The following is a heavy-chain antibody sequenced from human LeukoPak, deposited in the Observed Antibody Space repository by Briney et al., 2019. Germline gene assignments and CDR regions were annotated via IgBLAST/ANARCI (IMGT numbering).Heavy chain of an antibody. D-gene: IGHD3-3*01. J-gene: IGHJ4*02. CDR1: GGSFSGYY. CDR2: INHSGST. Sequence: SETLSLTCAVYGGSFSGYYWSWIRQPPGKGLEWIGEINHSGSTNYNPSLKSRVTISVDTSKNQFSLKLSSVTAADTAVYYCASLTTLDYWGQGTLVTVSS. CDR3: ASLTTLDY. V-gene: IGHV4-34*01.